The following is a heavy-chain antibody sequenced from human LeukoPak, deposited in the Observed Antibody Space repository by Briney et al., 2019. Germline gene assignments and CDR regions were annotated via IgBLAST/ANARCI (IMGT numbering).Heavy chain of an antibody. CDR2: IYTSGGT. D-gene: IGHD2-21*01. J-gene: IGHJ4*02. CDR3: AREPYCGGDCFLDS. V-gene: IGHV4-61*02. CDR1: GGSISSGSYY. Sequence: SQTLSLTCTVSGGSISSGSYYWSWIRQPAGKGLEWIGRIYTSGGTYYNPSPKSRVTISLDTSKNQFSLKLSSVTAADTAVYYCAREPYCGGDCFLDSWGQGTLVTVSS.